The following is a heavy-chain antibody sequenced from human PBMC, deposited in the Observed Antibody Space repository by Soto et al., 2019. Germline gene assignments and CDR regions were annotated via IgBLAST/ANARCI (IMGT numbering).Heavy chain of an antibody. V-gene: IGHV4-31*03. J-gene: IGHJ4*02. CDR1: GCSISSGGYY. Sequence: QVQLQESGPGLVKPSQTLSLTCTVSGCSISSGGYYWSWIRQHPGKGLEGCGYIYYSGSTYYNQSLKSRVTISVDTSKNPFSLKLSSVTAADTAVYYCARGVTMVRGVIHTPYFDYWGQGTLVTVSS. D-gene: IGHD3-10*01. CDR2: IYYSGST. CDR3: ARGVTMVRGVIHTPYFDY.